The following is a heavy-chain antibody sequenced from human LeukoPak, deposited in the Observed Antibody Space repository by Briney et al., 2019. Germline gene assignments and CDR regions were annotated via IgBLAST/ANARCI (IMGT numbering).Heavy chain of an antibody. D-gene: IGHD6-19*01. CDR3: ARGRAVAEY. CDR2: INTSGST. Sequence: SETLSLTCTVSGGSISNYYWSWIRQPAGKGLEWIGRINTSGSTNYNPSLKSRVTMSADASKNQFSLQLSSVTATDTAVYYCARGRAVAEYWGQGILVTVSS. CDR1: GGSISNYY. V-gene: IGHV4-4*07. J-gene: IGHJ4*02.